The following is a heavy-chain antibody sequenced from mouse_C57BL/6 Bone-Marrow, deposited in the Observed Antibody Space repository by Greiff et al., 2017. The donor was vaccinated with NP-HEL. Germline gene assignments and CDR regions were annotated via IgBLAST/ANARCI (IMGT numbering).Heavy chain of an antibody. CDR1: GFSLTSYG. D-gene: IGHD1-1*01. J-gene: IGHJ3*01. CDR2: IWSGGST. Sequence: VQRVESGPGLVQPSQSLSITCTVSGFSLTSYGVHWVRQSPGKGLEWLGVIWSGGSTDYNAAFISRLSISKDNSKSQVFFKMNSLQADDTAIYYCARGFITTVVAPFAYWGQGTLVTVSA. V-gene: IGHV2-2*01. CDR3: ARGFITTVVAPFAY.